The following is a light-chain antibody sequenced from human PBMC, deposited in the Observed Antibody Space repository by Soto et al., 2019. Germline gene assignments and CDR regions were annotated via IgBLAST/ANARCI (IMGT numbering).Light chain of an antibody. CDR2: DAS. Sequence: EIVLTQSPATLSLSPGERATLSCRASQSISRSLAWYQQKPGQAPRLLIYDASNRATGIPARFSGSGSGTDFTLTISSLEPEDFAVYYCQQRTNWPPWTFGHGTKVEVK. V-gene: IGKV3-11*01. J-gene: IGKJ1*01. CDR3: QQRTNWPPWT. CDR1: QSISRS.